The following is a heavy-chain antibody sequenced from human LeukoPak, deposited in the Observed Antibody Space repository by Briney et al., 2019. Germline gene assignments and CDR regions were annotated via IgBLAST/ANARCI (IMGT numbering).Heavy chain of an antibody. J-gene: IGHJ4*02. CDR1: GFTFSSYS. Sequence: PGGSLRLSCAASGFTFSSYSMNWVRQAPGKGLEWVSSISSSSSYVYYADSVKGRFTISRDNAKNSLYLQMNSLGAEDTAVYYCARRTPGLFDYWGQGTLVTVSS. D-gene: IGHD1-14*01. V-gene: IGHV3-21*01. CDR2: ISSSSSYV. CDR3: ARRTPGLFDY.